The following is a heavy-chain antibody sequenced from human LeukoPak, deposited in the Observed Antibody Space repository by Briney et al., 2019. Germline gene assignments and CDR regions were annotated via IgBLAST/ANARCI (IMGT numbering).Heavy chain of an antibody. CDR1: GYTFTGYY. CDR2: INPNSGGT. CDR3: AREGLQGDFDY. J-gene: IGHJ4*02. Sequence: ASVKVSCKASGYTFTGYYMRWVRQAPGQGLEWMGWINPNSGGTNYAQNFQGRVTMTRDTSTSTVYMELSSLRSEDTVVYYCAREGLQGDFDYWGQGTLVTVSS. V-gene: IGHV1-2*02. D-gene: IGHD3-16*01.